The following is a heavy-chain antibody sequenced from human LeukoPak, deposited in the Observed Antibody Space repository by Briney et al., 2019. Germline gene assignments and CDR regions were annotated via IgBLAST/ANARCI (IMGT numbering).Heavy chain of an antibody. CDR3: AREWVRPRGYYGSGSYYNEYYYYYYMDV. CDR2: IYYSGST. V-gene: IGHV4-39*07. CDR1: GGSISSSSYY. D-gene: IGHD3-10*01. Sequence: SETLSLTCTVSGGSISSSSYYWGWIRQPPGKGLEWIGSIYYSGSTYYNPSLKSRVTISVDTSKNQFSLKLSSVTAADTAVYYCAREWVRPRGYYGSGSYYNEYYYYYYMDVWGKGTTVTISS. J-gene: IGHJ6*03.